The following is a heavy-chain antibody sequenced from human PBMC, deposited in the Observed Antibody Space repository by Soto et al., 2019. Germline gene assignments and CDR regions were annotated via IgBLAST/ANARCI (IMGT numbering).Heavy chain of an antibody. CDR2: ISYDGSNE. Sequence: GGSLRLSCAASGFTFSSYGMHWVRQAPGKGQEWVAVISYDGSNEYYADSVKGRFTISRDNSKNTLYLQMNSLRAEDTAVYYCAKIYGTIFGVAPADYYYYGMDVWGQGTTVTVSS. CDR1: GFTFSSYG. D-gene: IGHD3-3*01. CDR3: AKIYGTIFGVAPADYYYYGMDV. J-gene: IGHJ6*02. V-gene: IGHV3-30*18.